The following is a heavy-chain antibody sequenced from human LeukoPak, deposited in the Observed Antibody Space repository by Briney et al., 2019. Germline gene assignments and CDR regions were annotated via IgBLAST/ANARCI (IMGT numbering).Heavy chain of an antibody. CDR3: ARAAGDYYMDV. CDR2: IYHSGST. Sequence: PSETLSLTCTVSRYSISSAYYWGWIRQPPGKGLEWIGSIYHSGSTDYNPSLKSRVTISVDTSKNQFSLKLSSVTATDTAVYYCARAAGDYYMDVWGRGTTVTVSS. CDR1: RYSISSAYY. J-gene: IGHJ6*03. V-gene: IGHV4-38-2*02.